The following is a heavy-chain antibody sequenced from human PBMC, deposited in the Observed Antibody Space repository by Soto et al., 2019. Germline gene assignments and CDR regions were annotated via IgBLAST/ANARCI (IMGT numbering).Heavy chain of an antibody. CDR3: ARESGGATATLDYYYFYMDV. Sequence: VQLAQSGAEVKKPGASVKVSCKTSGDSFNDYYIHWVRQAPGQGLEWMGWINPNGGATKYAQKFQGRVTVTRETSIRTVSMELSSLRSDDTAVYYCARESGGATATLDYYYFYMDVWGKGTTVTVSS. CDR2: INPNGGAT. CDR1: GDSFNDYY. J-gene: IGHJ6*03. V-gene: IGHV1-2*02. D-gene: IGHD5-12*01.